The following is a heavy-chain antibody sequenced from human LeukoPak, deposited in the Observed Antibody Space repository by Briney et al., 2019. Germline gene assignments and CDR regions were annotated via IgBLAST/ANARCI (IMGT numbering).Heavy chain of an antibody. CDR3: ARVNDSSGYPYFYYYGMDV. CDR1: GYTFTGYY. CDR2: INPNSGGT. D-gene: IGHD3-22*01. Sequence: GASVKVSCKASGYTFTGYYMHWVRQAPGQGLEWMGWINPNSGGTNYAQKFQGRVTMTRDTSISTAYMELSRLKSDDTAVYHCARVNDSSGYPYFYYYGMDVGAQGTRVPVSS. J-gene: IGHJ6*02. V-gene: IGHV1-2*02.